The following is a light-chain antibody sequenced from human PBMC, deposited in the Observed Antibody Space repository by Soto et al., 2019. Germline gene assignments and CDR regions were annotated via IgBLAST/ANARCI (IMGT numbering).Light chain of an antibody. CDR1: QSLSSN. CDR3: QQYNSLPLT. Sequence: EIVMTQSPATLSVSPGERATLSCRATQSLSSNLAWYQQKPGQAPRLLIYGASTRATGIPARFSGSESGTEFTLTISSLQAEDFAVYYCQQYNSLPLTFGGGTSVEIK. V-gene: IGKV3-15*01. CDR2: GAS. J-gene: IGKJ4*01.